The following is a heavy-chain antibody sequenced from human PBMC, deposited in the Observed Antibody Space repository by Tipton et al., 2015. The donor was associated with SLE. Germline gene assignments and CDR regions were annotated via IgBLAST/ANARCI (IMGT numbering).Heavy chain of an antibody. J-gene: IGHJ6*03. CDR1: GFTFSSYN. V-gene: IGHV3-48*01. CDR2: ISTTGNTI. Sequence: GSLRLSCAASGFTFSSYNMNWVRQAPGKGLEWVSYISTTGNTIYYADSVKGRFTISRDNAKNSLFLQMNNLRAEDTAVYFCSRSVNMDVWGKGTTVTVSS. CDR3: SRSVNMDV. D-gene: IGHD3-10*01.